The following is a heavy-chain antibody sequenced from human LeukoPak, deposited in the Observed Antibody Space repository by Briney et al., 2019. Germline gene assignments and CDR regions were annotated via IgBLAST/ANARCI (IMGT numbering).Heavy chain of an antibody. J-gene: IGHJ6*02. V-gene: IGHV3-7*01. D-gene: IGHD3-10*01. CDR1: EFTFSNYW. Sequence: GGSLRLSCAASEFTFSNYWMSWGRKAPGKGLEWGANIKQDGSEKQYVESVKGRFTISRDNAKNSLYLQMNSLSAEDTAVYYCARRGLRSQSGKPYYGSDVWGQGTTVTVSS. CDR3: ARRGLRSQSGKPYYGSDV. CDR2: IKQDGSEK.